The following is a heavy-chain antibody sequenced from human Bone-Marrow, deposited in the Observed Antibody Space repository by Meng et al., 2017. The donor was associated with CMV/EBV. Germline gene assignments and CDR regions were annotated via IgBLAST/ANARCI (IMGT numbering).Heavy chain of an antibody. V-gene: IGHV1-58*01. J-gene: IGHJ6*02. Sequence: SVKVSCKASGFTFTSSAAQWVRQARGQRLEWIGWIVVGSGNTNYAQKFQERVTITRDMSTSTAYMELSSLRSEDTAAYYCAAAESSSWYPTSYYYYYGMDVWGQGTTVTVSS. CDR2: IVVGSGNT. CDR3: AAAESSSWYPTSYYYYYGMDV. D-gene: IGHD6-13*01. CDR1: GFTFTSSA.